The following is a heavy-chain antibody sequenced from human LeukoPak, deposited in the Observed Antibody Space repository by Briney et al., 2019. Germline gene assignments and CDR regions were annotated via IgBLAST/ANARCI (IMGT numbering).Heavy chain of an antibody. CDR2: IRYDGSNK. J-gene: IGHJ4*02. Sequence: GGSLRLSCAASGFTFSSYGMHWVRQAPGKGLEWVAFIRYDGSNKYYADSAKGRFTISRDNSKNTLYLQMNSLRAEDTALYYCAKRGYGSGSSKYDDYWGQGTLVTVSS. D-gene: IGHD3-10*01. CDR1: GFTFSSYG. CDR3: AKRGYGSGSSKYDDY. V-gene: IGHV3-30*02.